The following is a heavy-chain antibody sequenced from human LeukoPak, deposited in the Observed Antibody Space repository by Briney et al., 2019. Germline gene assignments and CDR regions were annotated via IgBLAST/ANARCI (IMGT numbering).Heavy chain of an antibody. Sequence: MASETLSLTCAVYGGSFSGYYWSWIRQPPGKGLEWIGEINHSGSTNYNPSLKSRVTISVDTSKNQFSLKLSSVTAADTAVYYCARGFIAAAPSGYYYGMDVWGQGTTVTVSS. CDR3: ARGFIAAAPSGYYYGMDV. V-gene: IGHV4-34*01. CDR2: INHSGST. J-gene: IGHJ6*02. D-gene: IGHD6-13*01. CDR1: GGSFSGYY.